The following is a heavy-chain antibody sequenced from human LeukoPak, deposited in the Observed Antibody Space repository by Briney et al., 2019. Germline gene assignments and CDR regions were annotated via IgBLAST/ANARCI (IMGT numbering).Heavy chain of an antibody. CDR1: GFTFSNYR. D-gene: IGHD6-19*01. J-gene: IGHJ4*02. CDR3: ASYSSLDY. V-gene: IGHV3-48*01. CDR2: ISSSSRTI. Sequence: GGSLRLSSAASGFTFSNYRMNWVRQAPGKGLEWISYISSSSRTIYYADSVKGRLTISRDNSKNTLYLQMNSLRAEDTAVYYCASYSSLDYWGQGTLVTVSS.